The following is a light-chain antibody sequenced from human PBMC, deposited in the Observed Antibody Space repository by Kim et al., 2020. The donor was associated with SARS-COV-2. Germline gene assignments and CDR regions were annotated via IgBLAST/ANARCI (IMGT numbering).Light chain of an antibody. CDR2: QDS. Sequence: SYELTQPPSVSVSPGQTASITCSGDKLGDKYACWYQQKPGQSPVLVIYQDSKRPSGIPERFSGSNSGNTGTLTISGTQAMDEADYYCQAWDSSTGVFGGGTQLTVL. V-gene: IGLV3-1*01. CDR1: KLGDKY. CDR3: QAWDSSTGV. J-gene: IGLJ3*02.